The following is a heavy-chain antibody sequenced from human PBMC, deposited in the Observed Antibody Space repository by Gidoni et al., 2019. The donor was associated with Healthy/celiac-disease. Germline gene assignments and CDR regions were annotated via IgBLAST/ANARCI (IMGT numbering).Heavy chain of an antibody. CDR1: GGSISSYY. J-gene: IGHJ5*02. CDR3: ARGNYYDSSGYYDNNWFDP. CDR2: IYTSGST. D-gene: IGHD3-22*01. V-gene: IGHV4-4*07. Sequence: QVQLQESGPGLVKPSETLSLTCTVSGGSISSYYWSWIRQPAGKGLEWIGRIYTSGSTNHNPSLKSRVTMSVDTSKNQFSLKLSSVTAADTAVYYCARGNYYDSSGYYDNNWFDPWGQGTLVTVSS.